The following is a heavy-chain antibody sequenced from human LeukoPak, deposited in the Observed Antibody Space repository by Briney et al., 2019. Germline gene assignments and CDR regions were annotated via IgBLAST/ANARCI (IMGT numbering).Heavy chain of an antibody. CDR3: ASRNYYDSSGYYYPYYFDY. J-gene: IGHJ4*02. D-gene: IGHD3-22*01. CDR1: GFTFRSHA. V-gene: IGHV3-23*01. CDR2: IYENGGTT. Sequence: HPGGSLRLSCVGSGFTFRSHAMSWVRQAPEKGLEFVSGIYENGGTTYYADSVKGRFSISRDNSKNTLYLQMNSLRAEDMAVYYCASRNYYDSSGYYYPYYFDYWGQGTLVTVSS.